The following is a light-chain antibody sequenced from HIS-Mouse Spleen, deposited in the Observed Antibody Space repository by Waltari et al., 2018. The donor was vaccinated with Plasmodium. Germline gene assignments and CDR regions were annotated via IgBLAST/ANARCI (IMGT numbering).Light chain of an antibody. CDR3: QQYNNWSFT. J-gene: IGKJ3*01. CDR1: QSVSSN. Sequence: ELVMTQSPATLSVSPGERATLSCRASQSVSSNLAWYQQKPGQAPRLLIYGASTRATGTPARFSGSGSGTEFTLTISSLQSEDFAVYYCQQYNNWSFTFGPGTKVDIK. V-gene: IGKV3-15*01. CDR2: GAS.